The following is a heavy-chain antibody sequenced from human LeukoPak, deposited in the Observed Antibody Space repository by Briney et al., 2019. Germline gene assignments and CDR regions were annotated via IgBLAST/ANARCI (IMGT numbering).Heavy chain of an antibody. J-gene: IGHJ2*01. V-gene: IGHV4-34*01. Sequence: PSETLSLTCAVYGGSFSGYYWSWIRQPPGKGLEWIGEINHSGSTNYNPSLKSRVTISVDTSKNQFSLKLSSVTAADTAVYYCARGPYYDFWSGYRSSYWYFDLWGRGTLVTVSS. D-gene: IGHD3-3*01. CDR2: INHSGST. CDR3: ARGPYYDFWSGYRSSYWYFDL. CDR1: GGSFSGYY.